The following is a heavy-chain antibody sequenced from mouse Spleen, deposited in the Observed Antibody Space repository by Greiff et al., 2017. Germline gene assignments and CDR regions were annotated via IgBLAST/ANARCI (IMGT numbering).Heavy chain of an antibody. D-gene: IGHD2-4*01. Sequence: EVMLVESGGGLVKPGGSLKLSCAASGFTFSDYGMHWVRQAPEKGLEWVAYISSGSSTIYYADTVKGRFTISRDNAKNTLFLQMTSLRSEDTAMYYCATSTMITTDAMDYWGQGTSVTVSS. J-gene: IGHJ4*01. V-gene: IGHV5-17*01. CDR1: GFTFSDYG. CDR3: ATSTMITTDAMDY. CDR2: ISSGSSTI.